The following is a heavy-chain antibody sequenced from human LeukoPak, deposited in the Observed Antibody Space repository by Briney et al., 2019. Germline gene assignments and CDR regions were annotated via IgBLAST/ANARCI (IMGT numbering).Heavy chain of an antibody. CDR2: MNPNSGNT. CDR3: AREQLCSGGSCYSGSDY. D-gene: IGHD2-15*01. V-gene: IGHV1-8*03. Sequence: GASVKVSCKASGYTFTSYDINWVRQATGQGLEWMGWMNPNSGNTGYAQKFQGRVTITRNTSISTAYMELSSLRSEDTAVYYCAREQLCSGGSCYSGSDYWGQGTLVTVSS. J-gene: IGHJ4*02. CDR1: GYTFTSYD.